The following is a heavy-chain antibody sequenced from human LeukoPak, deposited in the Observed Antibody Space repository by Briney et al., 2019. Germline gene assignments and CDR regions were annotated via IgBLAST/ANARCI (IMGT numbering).Heavy chain of an antibody. CDR2: IYYSGST. CDR1: GGSTSGYY. V-gene: IGHV4-59*01. Sequence: PSETLSLTCSVSGGSTSGYYWSWIRQPPGKGLEWIGYIYYSGSTNYNPSLKSRVTISVDTSKNQFSLKLSSVTAADTAVYYCARVRCISTSCYEYNWFDPWGQGTLVTVSS. CDR3: ARVRCISTSCYEYNWFDP. D-gene: IGHD2-2*01. J-gene: IGHJ5*02.